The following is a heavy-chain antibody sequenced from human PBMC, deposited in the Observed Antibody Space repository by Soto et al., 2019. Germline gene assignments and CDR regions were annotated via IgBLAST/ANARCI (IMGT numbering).Heavy chain of an antibody. D-gene: IGHD3-22*01. V-gene: IGHV4-59*01. J-gene: IGHJ4*02. CDR1: GASISRYY. Sequence: SETLSLTCTVSGASISRYYWSWIRQSPGKGLEWIGYLYNTGSTIYNPSLKSRVTISVDTSKNQFSLKLSSVTAADTAVYYCASGAYYDSSGYSHWGQGTLVSVSS. CDR2: LYNTGST. CDR3: ASGAYYDSSGYSH.